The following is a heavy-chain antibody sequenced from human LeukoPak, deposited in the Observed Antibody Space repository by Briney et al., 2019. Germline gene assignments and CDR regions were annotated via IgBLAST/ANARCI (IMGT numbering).Heavy chain of an antibody. J-gene: IGHJ5*02. D-gene: IGHD6-13*01. CDR2: INHSGST. V-gene: IGHV4-34*01. CDR3: ARPPGIAAAWFDP. CDR1: GGSFSGYY. Sequence: SETLSLTCAVYGGSFSGYYWSWIRQPPGKGLEWIGEINHSGSTNYNPSLKSRVTISVDTSKNQFSLKLTSVTAADTAVYYCARPPGIAAAWFDPWGQGTLVTVSS.